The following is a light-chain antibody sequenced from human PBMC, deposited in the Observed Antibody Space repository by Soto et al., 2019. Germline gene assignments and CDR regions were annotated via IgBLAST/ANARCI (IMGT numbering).Light chain of an antibody. CDR2: AAS. CDR3: QKYNSALRVT. V-gene: IGKV1-27*01. J-gene: IGKJ4*01. Sequence: DIQMTQSPSSLSASVGDRVTITCRASQGISNYLAWYQQKPGKVPKLPIYAASTLQSGVPSRFSGSGSGTDFTLTISSLQPEDVATYYCQKYNSALRVTFGGGTKVDIK. CDR1: QGISNY.